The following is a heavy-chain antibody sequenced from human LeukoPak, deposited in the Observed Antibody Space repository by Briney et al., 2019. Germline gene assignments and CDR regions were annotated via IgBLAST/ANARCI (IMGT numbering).Heavy chain of an antibody. CDR1: GGSISTNNW. V-gene: IGHV4-4*02. Sequence: SETLSLTCAVSGGSISTNNWWHWLRLSPGKGLEWIGEIYHNGGTNYNPSLKSRVTMSVDTSRNQFSLNVNSVTAADTAIYFCERAVAGGSQTGFHYWGQGTLVTVYS. J-gene: IGHJ4*02. CDR2: IYHNGGT. D-gene: IGHD2-15*01. CDR3: ERAVAGGSQTGFHY.